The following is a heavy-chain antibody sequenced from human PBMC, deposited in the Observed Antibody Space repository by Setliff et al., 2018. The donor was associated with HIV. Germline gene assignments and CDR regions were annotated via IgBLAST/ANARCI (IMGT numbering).Heavy chain of an antibody. CDR2: MNPSTGEI. Sequence: ASVKVSCKTSGYSFTGYDINWVRQAAGQGLEWMAWMNPSTGEIGYAQKFQGRLTMTRDSSISTAYMELRGLRSEDTAIYYCARPSHVYGDNGPLGYWGQGTLVTVSS. V-gene: IGHV1-8*01. J-gene: IGHJ4*02. CDR1: GYSFTGYD. D-gene: IGHD2-21*01. CDR3: ARPSHVYGDNGPLGY.